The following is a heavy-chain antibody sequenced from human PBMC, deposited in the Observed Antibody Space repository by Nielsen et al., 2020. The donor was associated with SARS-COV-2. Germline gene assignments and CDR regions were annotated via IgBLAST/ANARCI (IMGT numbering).Heavy chain of an antibody. J-gene: IGHJ3*02. V-gene: IGHV3-33*01. CDR1: GFTFSSYG. D-gene: IGHD3-16*02. CDR2: IWYDGSNK. CDR3: ASGDYVWGSYRYPDAFDI. Sequence: GESLKISCAASGFTFSSYGMHWVRQAPGKGLEWVAVIWYDGSNKYYADSVKGRFTISRDNSKNTLYLQMNSLRAEDTAVYYCASGDYVWGSYRYPDAFDIWGQGTMVTVSS.